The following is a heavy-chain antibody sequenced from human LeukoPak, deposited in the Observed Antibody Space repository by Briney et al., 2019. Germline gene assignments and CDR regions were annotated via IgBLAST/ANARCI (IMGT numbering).Heavy chain of an antibody. V-gene: IGHV1-18*01. D-gene: IGHD2-2*01. CDR2: ISAYNGDT. J-gene: IGHJ6*03. Sequence: ASVKVSCKASGYTFTNYGITWVRQAPGQGLEWMGWISAYNGDTNFAQKFQGRFTMTTDTSTSTAYMELRTLRSDDTAVYYCARRGGGYCTSTRCCCMDVWGKGTTVTVSS. CDR1: GYTFTNYG. CDR3: ARRGGGYCTSTRCCCMDV.